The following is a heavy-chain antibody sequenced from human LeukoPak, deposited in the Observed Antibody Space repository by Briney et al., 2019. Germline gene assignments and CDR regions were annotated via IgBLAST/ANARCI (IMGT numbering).Heavy chain of an antibody. J-gene: IGHJ4*02. Sequence: GGSLRLSCAASGLTVSSNYMSWVRQAPGKGLEWVSVIYSGGSTYYADSVKGRFTISRDNSKNTLCLQMNSLRAEDTAVYYCARGLYLYYFDYWGQGTPVTVSS. V-gene: IGHV3-53*01. CDR1: GLTVSSNY. D-gene: IGHD3-16*02. CDR2: IYSGGST. CDR3: ARGLYLYYFDY.